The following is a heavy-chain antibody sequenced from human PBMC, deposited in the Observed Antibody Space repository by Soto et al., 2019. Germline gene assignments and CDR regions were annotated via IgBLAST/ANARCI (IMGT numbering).Heavy chain of an antibody. D-gene: IGHD3-3*01. V-gene: IGHV3-7*03. CDR2: IKQDGSEK. CDR1: GFTFSSYW. J-gene: IGHJ6*02. Sequence: GGSLRLSCAASGFTFSSYWMSGVRQAPGKGLEWVANIKQDGSEKYYVDSVKGRFTISRDNAKNSLYLQMNSLRAEDTAVYYCARVGYDFWSGYYTLGYYYYGMDVWGQGTTVTVSS. CDR3: ARVGYDFWSGYYTLGYYYYGMDV.